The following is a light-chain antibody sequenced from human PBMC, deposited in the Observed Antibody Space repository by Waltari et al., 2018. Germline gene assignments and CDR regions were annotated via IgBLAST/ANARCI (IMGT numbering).Light chain of an antibody. CDR2: WSS. V-gene: IGKV4-1*01. J-gene: IGKJ1*01. CDR3: QQYYSTPPT. Sequence: DIVMTQSPDSLAVSLGERATINCKSSQSVLYSPNNKNFLVWYQQKPGQPPKLLICWSSIRESGVPDRFSGSGSGTDFTLTISSLQAEDVAVYYCQQYYSTPPTFGQGTKVEIK. CDR1: QSVLYSPNNKNF.